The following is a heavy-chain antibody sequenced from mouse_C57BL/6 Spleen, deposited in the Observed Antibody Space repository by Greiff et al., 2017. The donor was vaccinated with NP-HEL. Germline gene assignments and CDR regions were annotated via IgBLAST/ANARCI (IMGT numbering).Heavy chain of an antibody. CDR1: GYTFTSYW. J-gene: IGHJ3*01. Sequence: QVQLQQPGAELAKPGASVKLSCKASGYTFTSYWMQWVKQRPGRGLEWIGRIDPNSGGTKYNEKFKGKATMTVDKPSRTAYMLLSSLTSGDSAVYDCARNPYWGQGTLVTVSA. CDR3: ARNPY. V-gene: IGHV1-72*01. CDR2: IDPNSGGT.